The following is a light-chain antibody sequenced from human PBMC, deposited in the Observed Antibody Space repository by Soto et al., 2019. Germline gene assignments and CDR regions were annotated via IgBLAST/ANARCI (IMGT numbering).Light chain of an antibody. CDR2: AAS. Sequence: EIVLTQSPGTLSLSPGERATLSCRASQSVSSSYLAWYQQKPGQAPRLLIYAASSRATGIPDRFSGSGSGTDFTLTINRLEPEDFAVYYCHQHGSLPRTFGQGTKVEIK. J-gene: IGKJ1*01. V-gene: IGKV3-20*01. CDR1: QSVSSSY. CDR3: HQHGSLPRT.